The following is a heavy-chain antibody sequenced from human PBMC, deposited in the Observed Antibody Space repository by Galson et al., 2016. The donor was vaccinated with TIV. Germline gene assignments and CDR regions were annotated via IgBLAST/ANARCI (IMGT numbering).Heavy chain of an antibody. J-gene: IGHJ4*02. CDR3: AKAAGSGSSWRLDY. D-gene: IGHD6-13*01. Sequence: SLRLSCAASGFTFSSYAMNWVRQAPGKGLEWVSAISGSGASTYYADSVKGRFTISRDNSKKTLYLQMNSLRAEDTALYYCAKAAGSGSSWRLDYWGQGTPVSVSS. CDR1: GFTFSSYA. V-gene: IGHV3-23*01. CDR2: ISGSGAST.